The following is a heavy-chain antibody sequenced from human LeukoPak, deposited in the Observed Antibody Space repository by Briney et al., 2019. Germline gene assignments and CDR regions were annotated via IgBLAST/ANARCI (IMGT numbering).Heavy chain of an antibody. V-gene: IGHV4-59*08. CDR3: ACIAAAGTRFDY. CDR1: GGSISSYY. Sequence: SETLSLTCTVSGGSISSYYWSWIRQPPGKGLEWIGYIYYSGSTNYNPSLKSRATISVDTSKNQFSLKLSSVTAADTAVYYCACIAAAGTRFDYWGQGTLVTVSS. D-gene: IGHD6-13*01. CDR2: IYYSGST. J-gene: IGHJ4*02.